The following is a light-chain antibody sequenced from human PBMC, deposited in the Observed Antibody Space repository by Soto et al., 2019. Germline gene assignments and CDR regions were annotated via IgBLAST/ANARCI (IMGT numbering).Light chain of an antibody. CDR3: QQYKNWLALT. CDR1: QRLSSN. Sequence: EIVMTQSPATLSLSPGERATLSCRASQRLSSNLAWYQQKPGQAPRLLIYGVSTRATGIPARFSGSGSGTEFTLTISSLQSEDSAVYCCQQYKNWLALTFGGGTKVEIK. J-gene: IGKJ4*01. V-gene: IGKV3-15*01. CDR2: GVS.